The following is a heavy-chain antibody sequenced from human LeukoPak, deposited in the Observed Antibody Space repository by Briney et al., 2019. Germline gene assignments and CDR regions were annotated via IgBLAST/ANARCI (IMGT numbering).Heavy chain of an antibody. D-gene: IGHD6-13*01. CDR2: ISAYNGNT. CDR1: GYTFTSYG. CDR3: ARRARYSSSSDHAFDI. V-gene: IGHV1-18*01. Sequence: ASVKVSCKSSGYTFTSYGISWVRQAPGQGLERMGLISAYNGNTNYAQKLQGRVTMTTDTSTSTAYMELRSLRSEDTAVYYCARRARYSSSSDHAFDIWGQGTMVTVSS. J-gene: IGHJ3*02.